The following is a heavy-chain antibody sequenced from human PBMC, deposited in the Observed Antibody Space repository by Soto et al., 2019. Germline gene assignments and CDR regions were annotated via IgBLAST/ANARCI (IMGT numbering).Heavy chain of an antibody. J-gene: IGHJ4*02. V-gene: IGHV1-69*13. CDR2: IIPIFGTA. D-gene: IGHD6-6*01. CDR3: ARLTIRIAARPANAPSYVDY. CDR1: GGTSSSYA. Sequence: GASVKVSCKASGGTSSSYAISWVRQAPGQGLEWMGGIIPIFGTANYAQKFQGRVTITADESTSTAYMELSSLRSEDTAVYYCARLTIRIAARPANAPSYVDYWGQGTLVTVSS.